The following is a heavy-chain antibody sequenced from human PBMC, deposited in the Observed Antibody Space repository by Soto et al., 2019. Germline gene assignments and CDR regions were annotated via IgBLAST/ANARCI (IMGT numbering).Heavy chain of an antibody. CDR2: ISSSSSYI. D-gene: IGHD1-26*01. CDR1: GFTFSSYS. V-gene: IGHV3-21*01. CDR3: ARVEVLTAHFDY. J-gene: IGHJ4*02. Sequence: EVQLVESGGGLVKPGGSLRLSCAASGFTFSSYSMNWVRQAPGKGLEWDLSISSSSSYIYYADSVKGRFTISRDNVKNSLYLQMNSLRVEDTDVYYFARVEVLTAHFDYWGQGTLVTVS.